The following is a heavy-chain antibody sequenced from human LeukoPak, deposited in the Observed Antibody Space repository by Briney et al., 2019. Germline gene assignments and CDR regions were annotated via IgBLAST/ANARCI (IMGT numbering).Heavy chain of an antibody. Sequence: SETLSLTCTVSGGSISSGGYYWSWIRQHPGKGLEWIGYIYYSGSTYYNPSLKSRVTISVDTSKNQFSLKLSSVTAADTAVYYCARDEYYYDSSGYRLHDAFDIWGQGTMVTVSS. CDR1: GGSISSGGYY. J-gene: IGHJ3*02. D-gene: IGHD3-22*01. V-gene: IGHV4-31*03. CDR2: IYYSGST. CDR3: ARDEYYYDSSGYRLHDAFDI.